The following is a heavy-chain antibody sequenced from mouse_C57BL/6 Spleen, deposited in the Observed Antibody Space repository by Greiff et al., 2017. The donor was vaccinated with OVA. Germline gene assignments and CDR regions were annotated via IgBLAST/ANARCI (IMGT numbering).Heavy chain of an antibody. CDR3: ARDYYGSSLSMDY. Sequence: VQLQQSDAELVKPGASVKISCKVSGYTFTDHTIHWMKQRPEQGLEWIGYIYPRDGSTTYNEKFKGKATLTADKSSSTAYMQLNSLTSEDSAVYFCARDYYGSSLSMDYWGQGTSVTVSS. CDR1: GYTFTDHT. D-gene: IGHD1-1*01. CDR2: IYPRDGST. V-gene: IGHV1-78*01. J-gene: IGHJ4*01.